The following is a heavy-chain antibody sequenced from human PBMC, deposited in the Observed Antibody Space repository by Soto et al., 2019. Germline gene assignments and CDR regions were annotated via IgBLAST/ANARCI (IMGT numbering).Heavy chain of an antibody. J-gene: IGHJ3*01. D-gene: IGHD3-22*01. CDR3: ARDQLYYNDISGRPLNAFDV. Sequence: PGGSLRLSCAASGFTFRNYGMNWVRQAPGKGLEWVSYIGIGSSTTYYAASVKGRFTISRDNAKNSLYLQMNSLRAEDTAVYYCARDQLYYNDISGRPLNAFDVWGQGTMVTVSS. CDR2: IGIGSSTT. V-gene: IGHV3-48*01. CDR1: GFTFRNYG.